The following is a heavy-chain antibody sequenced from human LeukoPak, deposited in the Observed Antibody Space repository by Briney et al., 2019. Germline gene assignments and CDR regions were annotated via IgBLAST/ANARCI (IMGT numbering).Heavy chain of an antibody. Sequence: GGSLRLSCAASGFTFSSYSMDWVRQAPGKGLEWVSSISSSSSYIYYADSVKGRFSISRDNAKNSLYLQMNSLRAEDTAVYYCAREPGWPNLLYFDYWGQGTLVTVSS. V-gene: IGHV3-21*01. CDR1: GFTFSSYS. CDR3: AREPGWPNLLYFDY. CDR2: ISSSSSYI. D-gene: IGHD3-9*01. J-gene: IGHJ4*02.